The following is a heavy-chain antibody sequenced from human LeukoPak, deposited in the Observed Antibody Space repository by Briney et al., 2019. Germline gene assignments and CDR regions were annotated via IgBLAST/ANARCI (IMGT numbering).Heavy chain of an antibody. Sequence: GGSLRLSCAASGFTFSSYAMSWVRQAPGQGLEWVSAISGSGGSTYYADSVKGRFTISRDNAKNSLYLQMNSLRAEDAATYYCSRSLDYWGQGIQVTVSS. J-gene: IGHJ4*02. V-gene: IGHV3-23*01. CDR1: GFTFSSYA. CDR3: SRSLDY. CDR2: ISGSGGST.